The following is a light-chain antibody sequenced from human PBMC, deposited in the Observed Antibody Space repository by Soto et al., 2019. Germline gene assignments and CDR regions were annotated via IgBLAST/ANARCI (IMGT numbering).Light chain of an antibody. J-gene: IGKJ1*01. CDR3: LLDFSYFWA. CDR1: QSVSSSF. CDR2: GAC. V-gene: IGKV3D-7*01. Sequence: EIAMTQSPATLSLSPGERATLSCRASQSVSSSFLVWYQQKPGQAPRLLMYGACSRATGIPDRFSGSGSGTDFTLTISSLQPEDFATYYCLLDFSYFWAFGQGTKVDI.